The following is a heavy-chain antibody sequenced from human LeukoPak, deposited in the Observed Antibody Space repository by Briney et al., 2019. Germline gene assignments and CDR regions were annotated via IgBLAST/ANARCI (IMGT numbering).Heavy chain of an antibody. CDR3: AKDGTKSTSYHFDY. D-gene: IGHD3-10*01. J-gene: IGHJ4*02. CDR2: ISGSGGST. Sequence: GGSLRLSCAASGFTFSSYAMSWVRQAPGKGLEWVSAISGSGGSTYYADSVKGRFSISRDNSKNTLYLQTNSLRAEDTAVYYCAKDGTKSTSYHFDYWGQGTLVTVSS. CDR1: GFTFSSYA. V-gene: IGHV3-23*01.